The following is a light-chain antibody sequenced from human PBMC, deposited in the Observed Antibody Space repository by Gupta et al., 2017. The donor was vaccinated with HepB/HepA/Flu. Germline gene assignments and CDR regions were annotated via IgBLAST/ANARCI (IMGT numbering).Light chain of an antibody. Sequence: EIVMTQSPATLSVSPGERATLSCRASQSVRTNFAWYQQKPGQAPRLLIYGASTRATDIPARFSGSGSGTEFTLTISSLHSEDFAVYCCQQYNNWPLTFGQGTKVEIK. CDR3: QQYNNWPLT. CDR1: QSVRTN. CDR2: GAS. V-gene: IGKV3-15*01. J-gene: IGKJ1*01.